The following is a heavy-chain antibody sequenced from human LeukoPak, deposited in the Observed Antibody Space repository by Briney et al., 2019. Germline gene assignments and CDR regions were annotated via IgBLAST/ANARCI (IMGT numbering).Heavy chain of an antibody. CDR1: GFTFSTYW. D-gene: IGHD5-12*01. V-gene: IGHV3-7*03. CDR3: AQGGGYDYFDAFDI. J-gene: IGHJ3*02. Sequence: GGSLRLSCAASGFTFSTYWMSWVRQAPGKGLEWVANINQDGSEKYSVDSVKGRFTFSRDNAKNSLYLQMNSLRAEDTALYYCAQGGGYDYFDAFDIWGQGTMVTVSS. CDR2: INQDGSEK.